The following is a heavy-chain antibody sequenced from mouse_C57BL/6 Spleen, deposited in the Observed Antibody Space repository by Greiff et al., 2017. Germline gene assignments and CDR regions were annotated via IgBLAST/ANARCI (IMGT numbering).Heavy chain of an antibody. CDR1: GYTFTSYW. V-gene: IGHV1-50*01. CDR3: ARYLSDGYVFDY. CDR2: IDPSDSYT. D-gene: IGHD2-3*01. J-gene: IGHJ2*01. Sequence: QVQLQQPGAELVKPGASVKLSCKASGYTFTSYWMQWVKQRPGQGLEWIGEIDPSDSYTNYNPKFKGKATLTVDTSSSTAYMQLSSMTSEDTAVYYCARYLSDGYVFDYCNQVTTRAVCS.